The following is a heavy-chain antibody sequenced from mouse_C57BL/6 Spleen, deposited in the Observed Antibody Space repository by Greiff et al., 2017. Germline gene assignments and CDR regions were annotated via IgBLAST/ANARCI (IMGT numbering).Heavy chain of an antibody. CDR1: GYAFSSYW. Sequence: VQLQQSGAELVKPGASVKISCKASGYAFSSYWMNWVKQRPGKGLEWIGQIYPGDGDTNYNGKFKGKATLTAGKSSSTAYMQLSSLTSEDSAVYFCARVWVTGAMDYWGQGTSVTVSS. D-gene: IGHD2-2*01. V-gene: IGHV1-80*01. J-gene: IGHJ4*01. CDR3: ARVWVTGAMDY. CDR2: IYPGDGDT.